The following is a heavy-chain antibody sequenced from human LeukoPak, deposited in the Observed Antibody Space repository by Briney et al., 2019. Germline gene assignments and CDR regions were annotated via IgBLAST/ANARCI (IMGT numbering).Heavy chain of an antibody. V-gene: IGHV1-2*02. CDR1: GYTFTDYY. CDR3: ARDSPDGSGTYYNDSPDY. D-gene: IGHD3-10*01. Sequence: ASVKVSCKASGYTFTDYYLHWVRQAPGQGLEWMGWINPNSGGTNSAQTFQGRVTMTRDTSITTAYLDLSRLRSDDTAVYYCARDSPDGSGTYYNDSPDYWGQGTLVTVSS. CDR2: INPNSGGT. J-gene: IGHJ4*02.